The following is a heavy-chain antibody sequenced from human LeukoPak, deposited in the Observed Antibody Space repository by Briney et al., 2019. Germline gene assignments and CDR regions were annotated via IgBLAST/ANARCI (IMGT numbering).Heavy chain of an antibody. V-gene: IGHV3-21*01. D-gene: IGHD5-24*01. Sequence: PGGSLRLSCAASGFTFSRYSMNWVRQAPGKGLEWVSSISSSSSYIYYADSVKGRFTISRDNAKNSLYLQMNSLRAEDTAVYYCARDERGWLQFGYYFDYWGQGTLVTVSS. CDR3: ARDERGWLQFGYYFDY. CDR2: ISSSSSYI. J-gene: IGHJ4*02. CDR1: GFTFSRYS.